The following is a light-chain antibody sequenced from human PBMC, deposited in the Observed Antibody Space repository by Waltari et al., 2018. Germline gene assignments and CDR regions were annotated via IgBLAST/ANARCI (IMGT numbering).Light chain of an antibody. Sequence: DVVLTKSPYSLPVTLGQPASISCRSRQSLVSSDGNTFLNWFQQRPGQSPRRLIYKVSNRDYGVSDRFSGSGSGTDFTLRISRVEAEDVGVYYCLQGTQWPPSLTFGGGTKVEIK. CDR2: KVS. CDR1: QSLVSSDGNTF. V-gene: IGKV2-30*01. J-gene: IGKJ4*01. CDR3: LQGTQWPPSLT.